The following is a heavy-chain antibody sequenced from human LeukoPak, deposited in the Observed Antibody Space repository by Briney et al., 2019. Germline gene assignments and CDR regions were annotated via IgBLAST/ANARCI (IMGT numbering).Heavy chain of an antibody. D-gene: IGHD3-10*01. CDR2: ISYDGSNK. J-gene: IGHJ4*02. V-gene: IGHV3-30*03. CDR3: ASIMVRGVIPAPPDY. Sequence: PGGSLGLSCAASGFTFSSYGMHWVRQAPGKGLEWVAVISYDGSNKYYADSVKGRFTISRDNSKNTLYLQMNSLRAEDTAVYYCASIMVRGVIPAPPDYWGQGTLVTVSS. CDR1: GFTFSSYG.